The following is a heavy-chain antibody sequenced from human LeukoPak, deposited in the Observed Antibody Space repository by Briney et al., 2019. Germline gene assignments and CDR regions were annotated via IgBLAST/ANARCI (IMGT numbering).Heavy chain of an antibody. CDR3: ARQLNYDSWSGYPDY. CDR1: GGSISRSSYY. CDR2: IYYSGST. V-gene: IGHV4-39*01. J-gene: IGHJ4*02. Sequence: SETLSLTCTVSGGSISRSSYYWGWIRQPPGKGLEWIGSIYYSGSTHYNPSLKSRVTISVDTSKNQFSLKLSSVTAADTAVYYCARQLNYDSWSGYPDYWGQGTLVTVSS. D-gene: IGHD3-3*01.